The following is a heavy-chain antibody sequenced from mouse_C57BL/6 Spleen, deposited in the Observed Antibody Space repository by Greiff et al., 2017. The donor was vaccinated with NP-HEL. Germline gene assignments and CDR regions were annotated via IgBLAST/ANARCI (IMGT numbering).Heavy chain of an antibody. CDR1: GFSLTNYG. CDR3: ARKGREGVDY. CDR2: IWRGGST. V-gene: IGHV2-2*01. Sequence: QVQLQQSGPGLVQPSQSLSITCPVSGFSLTNYGVHWVRPSPGKGLEWLGVIWRGGSTDYNAAFISRLSISKDNSKSQVFFKMNSLQADDTAIYYCARKGREGVDYWGQGTTLTVSS. D-gene: IGHD1-1*01. J-gene: IGHJ2*01.